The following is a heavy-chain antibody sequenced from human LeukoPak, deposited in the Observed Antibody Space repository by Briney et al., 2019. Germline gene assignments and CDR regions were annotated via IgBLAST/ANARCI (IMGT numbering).Heavy chain of an antibody. J-gene: IGHJ6*02. CDR2: IKQDGIEK. Sequence: GGSLRLSCAASGFTLSNHWMIWVRQAPGKGLECVANIKQDGIEKYYLDSVKGRFTISRDNAKNSLYLQMNSLRVEDTAVYYCARVYGSGTYYPYRMDVWGQGTTVTVSS. CDR3: ARVYGSGTYYPYRMDV. V-gene: IGHV3-7*04. D-gene: IGHD3-10*01. CDR1: GFTLSNHW.